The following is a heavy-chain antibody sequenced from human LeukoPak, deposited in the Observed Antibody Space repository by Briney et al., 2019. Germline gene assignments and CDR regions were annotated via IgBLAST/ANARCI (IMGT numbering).Heavy chain of an antibody. CDR3: ARDGTSIVGSLDY. V-gene: IGHV3-7*05. CDR2: IKQDGSEK. CDR1: GFTFNTSW. D-gene: IGHD1-26*01. J-gene: IGHJ4*02. Sequence: GSLRLSCAASGFTFNTSWMSWVRQAPGKGLEWVASIKQDGSEKYYVDSVKGRFTISRDNAKNSLYLQMNSLRAEDTAVYYCARDGTSIVGSLDYWGQGTLVTVSS.